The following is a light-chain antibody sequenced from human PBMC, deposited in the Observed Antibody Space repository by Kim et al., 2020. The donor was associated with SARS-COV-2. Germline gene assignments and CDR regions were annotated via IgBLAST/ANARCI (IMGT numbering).Light chain of an antibody. CDR3: QSYDDNIWV. CDR1: SGSIVSYF. J-gene: IGLJ3*02. CDR2: EDH. V-gene: IGLV6-57*01. Sequence: GKTVIISCTRSSGSIVSYFVHWFQQRPGSSPTTVIYEDHKRPSGVPDRFSGSVDSSSNSASLTISGLRTEDEADYYCQSYDDNIWVFGGGTQLTVL.